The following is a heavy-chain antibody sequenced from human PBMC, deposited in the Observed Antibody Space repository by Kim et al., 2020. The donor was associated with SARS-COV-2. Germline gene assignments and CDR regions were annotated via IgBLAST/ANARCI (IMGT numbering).Heavy chain of an antibody. CDR1: GFTFDDYA. J-gene: IGHJ5*02. CDR3: AKGGGILRYFDWLKEGPENWFDP. D-gene: IGHD3-9*01. Sequence: GGSLRLSCAASGFTFDDYAMHWVRQAPGKGLEWVSGISWNSGSIGYADSVKGRFTISRDNAKNSLYLQMNSLRAEDTALYYCAKGGGILRYFDWLKEGPENWFDPWGQGTLVTVSS. CDR2: ISWNSGSI. V-gene: IGHV3-9*01.